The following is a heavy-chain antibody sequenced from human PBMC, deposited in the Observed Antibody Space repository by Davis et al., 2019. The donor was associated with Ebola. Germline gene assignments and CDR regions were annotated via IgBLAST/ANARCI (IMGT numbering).Heavy chain of an antibody. D-gene: IGHD6-13*01. Sequence: AASVKVSCKASGGTFSSYAISWVRQAPGQGLEWMGRIIPILGIANYAQKFQGRVTITADKSTSTAYMELSSLRSEDTAVYYCARDRGQQLVPDNWFDPWGQGTLVTVSS. CDR1: GGTFSSYA. J-gene: IGHJ5*02. CDR2: IIPILGIA. CDR3: ARDRGQQLVPDNWFDP. V-gene: IGHV1-69*04.